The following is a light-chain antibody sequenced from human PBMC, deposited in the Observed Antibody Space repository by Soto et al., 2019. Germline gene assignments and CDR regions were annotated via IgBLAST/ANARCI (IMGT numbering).Light chain of an antibody. CDR3: SSYTSASALAI. CDR2: EVN. V-gene: IGLV2-14*01. J-gene: IGLJ2*01. Sequence: QSVLTQPASVSGSPGQTITISCAGTKFDIGRYDYVSWYRQHPGEAPKLIIFEVNNRPSGISHRFSGSKSGNTASLTISGLQVEDEAHYFCSSYTSASALAIFGGGTKVTVL. CDR1: KFDIGRYDY.